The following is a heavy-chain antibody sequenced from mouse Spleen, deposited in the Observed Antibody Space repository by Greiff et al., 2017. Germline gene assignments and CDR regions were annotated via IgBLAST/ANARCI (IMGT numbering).Heavy chain of an antibody. V-gene: IGHV7-1*01. CDR2: SRNKANDYTT. CDR3: ARSYYPLAMDY. CDR1: GFTFSDFY. Sequence: EVKLVESGGGLVQSGRSLRLSCATSGFTFSDFYMEWVRQAPGKGLEWIAASRNKANDYTTEYSASVKGRFIVSRDTSQSILYLQMNALRAEDTAIYYCARSYYPLAMDYWGQGTSVTVSS. D-gene: IGHD2-10*01. J-gene: IGHJ4*01.